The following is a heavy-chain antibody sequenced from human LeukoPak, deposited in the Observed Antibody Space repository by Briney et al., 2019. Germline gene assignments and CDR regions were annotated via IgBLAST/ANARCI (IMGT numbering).Heavy chain of an antibody. CDR1: GGTFSSYA. J-gene: IGHJ4*02. CDR2: IIPIFGTA. V-gene: IGHV1-69*13. CDR3: ARDRAYSSGSLDY. Sequence: GASVKVSCKASGGTFSSYAISWVRQAPGQGLEWMGGIIPIFGTANYAQKFQGRVTITADESTSTAYMELSSLRSEDTAVYYCARDRAYSSGSLDYWGQGTLVTVSS. D-gene: IGHD6-19*01.